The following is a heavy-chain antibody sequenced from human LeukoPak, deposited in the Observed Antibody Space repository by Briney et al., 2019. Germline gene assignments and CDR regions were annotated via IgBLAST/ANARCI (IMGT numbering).Heavy chain of an antibody. V-gene: IGHV4-34*01. Sequence: SETLSLTCAVYGGSFSGYYWSWIRQPPGKGLEWIGGINHSGSTNYNPSLKSRVTISVDTSKNQFSLKLSSVTAADTAVYYCARADYDSSGYGDLYYFDYWGQGTLVTVSS. CDR1: GGSFSGYY. CDR3: ARADYDSSGYGDLYYFDY. D-gene: IGHD3-22*01. J-gene: IGHJ4*02. CDR2: INHSGST.